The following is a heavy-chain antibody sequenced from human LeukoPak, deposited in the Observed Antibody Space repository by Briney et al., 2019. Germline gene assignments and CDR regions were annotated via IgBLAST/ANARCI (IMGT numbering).Heavy chain of an antibody. J-gene: IGHJ6*02. CDR2: ISWNSGSI. D-gene: IGHD6-19*01. CDR1: GFTFDDYA. CDR3: ARVQSSGWYPYYYYGMDV. Sequence: GRSLRLSCAASGFTFDDYAMHWVRQAPGKGLEWVSGISWNSGSIGYADSVKGRFTISRDNAKNSLYLQMNSLRAEDTAVYYCARVQSSGWYPYYYYGMDVWGQGTTVTVSS. V-gene: IGHV3-9*01.